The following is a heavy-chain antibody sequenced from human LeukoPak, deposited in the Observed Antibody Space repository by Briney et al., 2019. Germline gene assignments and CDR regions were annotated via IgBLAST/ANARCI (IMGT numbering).Heavy chain of an antibody. Sequence: SETLSLTCTVSGGSISSSDFYWGWIRQPPGKGLEWIGTIYYSGSTYYNPSFMSRVTISVDTSKNQFSLKLNSVTAADTAVYYCARVWAAAGTDYWGQGTLVTVSS. V-gene: IGHV4-39*07. D-gene: IGHD6-13*01. J-gene: IGHJ4*02. CDR1: GGSISSSDFY. CDR2: IYYSGST. CDR3: ARVWAAAGTDY.